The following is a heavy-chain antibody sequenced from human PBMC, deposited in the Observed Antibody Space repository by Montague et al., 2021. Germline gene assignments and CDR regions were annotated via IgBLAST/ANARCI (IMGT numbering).Heavy chain of an antibody. CDR1: GASITSNIYY. D-gene: IGHD6-13*01. J-gene: IGHJ5*02. V-gene: IGHV4-39*07. CDR3: ARVFSSWYVGWFDP. Sequence: SETLSLTCIVSGASITSNIYYWGWTRQSPGKCLGWIGSIYYSGNSFYQPSLKSRITMAVDTSKNQFSLKLSSVTAADTAIYYCARVFSSWYVGWFDPWGQGTLVTVSS. CDR2: IYYSGNS.